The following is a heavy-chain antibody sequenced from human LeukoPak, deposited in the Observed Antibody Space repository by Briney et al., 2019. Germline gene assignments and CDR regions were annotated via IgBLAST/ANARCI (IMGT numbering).Heavy chain of an antibody. CDR3: ARRQGGYYDANGYFSY. CDR2: IMQEGREN. D-gene: IGHD3-22*01. CDR1: GFTPTNYW. J-gene: IGHJ4*02. V-gene: IGHV3-7*01. Sequence: PGGSLRLSCAASGFTPTNYWMTWVRPAPGEGLGWVANIMQEGRENYYVDSVKGRFTISRDNAKNSLCLQMNSRRPEDTAVYYCARRQGGYYDANGYFSYWGQGTLVIVSS.